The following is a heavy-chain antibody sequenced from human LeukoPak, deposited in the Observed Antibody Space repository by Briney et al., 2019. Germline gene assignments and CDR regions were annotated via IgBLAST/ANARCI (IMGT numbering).Heavy chain of an antibody. V-gene: IGHV3-21*01. J-gene: IGHJ4*02. D-gene: IGHD4-17*01. CDR2: ISFSSDYI. CDR3: ARGALTTTFDY. Sequence: PGGSLRLSCAASGFTVSSNYMSWVRQAPGKGLEWVSSISFSSDYIYYADSLKGRFTISRDNAQNSLYLQMSSLRADDTAIYFCARGALTTTFDYWGQGALVTVSS. CDR1: GFTVSSNY.